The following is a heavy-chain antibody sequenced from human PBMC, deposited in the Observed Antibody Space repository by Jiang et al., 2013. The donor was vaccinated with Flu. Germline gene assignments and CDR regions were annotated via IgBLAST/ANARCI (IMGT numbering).Heavy chain of an antibody. CDR2: IYYSGST. Sequence: QTLSLTCTVSGGSISSSSYYWGWIRQPPGKGLEWIGSIYYSGSTYYNPSLKSRVTISVDTSKNQFSLKLSSVTAADTAVYYCARHTKTYLHVEMATTYAFDIWGQGTMVTVSS. CDR3: ARHTKTYLHVEMATTYAFDI. V-gene: IGHV4-39*01. D-gene: IGHD5-24*01. J-gene: IGHJ3*02. CDR1: GGSISSSSYY.